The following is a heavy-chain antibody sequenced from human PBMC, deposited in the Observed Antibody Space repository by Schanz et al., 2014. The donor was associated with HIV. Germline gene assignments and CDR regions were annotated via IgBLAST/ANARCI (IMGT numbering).Heavy chain of an antibody. CDR1: GASIGSGSFY. J-gene: IGHJ4*02. CDR2: VLYSGST. CDR3: ARVTVVEALYYFDY. Sequence: QVQLQESGPGLVKPSQTLSLTCTVSGASIGSGSFYWSWIRQHPGKGLEWIGYVLYSGSTYSNPSLKSRVIISIGRSRNQFPLKLSSGTAADTAVYYCARVTVVEALYYFDYWGQGTLVTVSS. V-gene: IGHV4-30-4*08. D-gene: IGHD2-15*01.